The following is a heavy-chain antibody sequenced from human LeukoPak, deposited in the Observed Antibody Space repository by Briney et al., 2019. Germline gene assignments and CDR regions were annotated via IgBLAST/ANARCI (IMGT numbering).Heavy chain of an antibody. D-gene: IGHD4-17*01. Sequence: GGSLRLSCAASGFTFSSYGMHWVHQAPGKGLEWVAVISYDGSNKYYADSVKGRFTISRDNSKNTLYLQMNSLRAEDTAVYYCAKDETTDYGDEYYFDYWGQGTLVTVSS. J-gene: IGHJ4*02. CDR3: AKDETTDYGDEYYFDY. V-gene: IGHV3-30*18. CDR1: GFTFSSYG. CDR2: ISYDGSNK.